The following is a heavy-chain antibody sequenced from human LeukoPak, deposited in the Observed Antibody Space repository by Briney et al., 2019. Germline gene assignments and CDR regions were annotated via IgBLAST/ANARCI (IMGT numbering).Heavy chain of an antibody. D-gene: IGHD4-17*01. CDR3: ARGYLYGDFPPDLDY. Sequence: GGSLRLSCAASGFTVSSNYMSWVRQAPGKGLEWVSVIYSGGSTYYADSVKGRFTISRDNAKNSLYLQMNSLRAEDTAVYYCARGYLYGDFPPDLDYWGQGTLVTVSS. V-gene: IGHV3-53*01. CDR2: IYSGGST. J-gene: IGHJ4*02. CDR1: GFTVSSNY.